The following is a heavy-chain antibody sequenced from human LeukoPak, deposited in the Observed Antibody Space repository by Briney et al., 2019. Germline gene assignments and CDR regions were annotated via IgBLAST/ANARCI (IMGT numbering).Heavy chain of an antibody. J-gene: IGHJ3*02. CDR3: AREGIAAADYAFDI. CDR1: GGSISSSSYY. V-gene: IGHV4-39*07. CDR2: IYYSGST. Sequence: SETLSLTCTVSGGSISSSSYYWGWIRQPPGKGLEWIGSIYYSGSTNYNPSLKSRVTISVDTSKNQFSLKLSSVTAADTAVYYCAREGIAAADYAFDIWGQGTMVTVSS. D-gene: IGHD6-13*01.